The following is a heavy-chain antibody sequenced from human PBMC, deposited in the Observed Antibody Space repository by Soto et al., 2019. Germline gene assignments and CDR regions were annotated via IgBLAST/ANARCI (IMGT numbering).Heavy chain of an antibody. V-gene: IGHV3-23*01. D-gene: IGHD3-10*01. CDR1: GFTFSTYA. Sequence: EVQLLESGGGLVQTGGSLRLSCAASGFTFSTYAMSWVRQAPGKGLEWVSGISGSGGSTYYADSVKGRFTISRDNSKNTLYLQMNSLRAEDTAVYYCAKRLFSGSHFDYCGQGTLVTVSS. CDR3: AKRLFSGSHFDY. J-gene: IGHJ4*02. CDR2: ISGSGGST.